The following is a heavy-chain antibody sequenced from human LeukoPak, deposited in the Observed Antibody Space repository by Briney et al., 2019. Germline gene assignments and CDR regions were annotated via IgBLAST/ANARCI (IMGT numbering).Heavy chain of an antibody. D-gene: IGHD1-26*01. CDR1: GYTFTGYY. J-gene: IGHJ4*02. CDR2: IIPIFGTA. Sequence: GASVKVSCKASGYTFTGYYMHWVRQAPGQGLEWMGGIIPIFGTANYAQKFQGRVTITADKSTSTAYMELSSLRSEDTAVYYCARGQNYRVGADFDYWGQGTLVTVSS. CDR3: ARGQNYRVGADFDY. V-gene: IGHV1-69*06.